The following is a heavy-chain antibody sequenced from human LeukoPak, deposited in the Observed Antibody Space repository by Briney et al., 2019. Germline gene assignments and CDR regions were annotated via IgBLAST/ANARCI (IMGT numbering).Heavy chain of an antibody. CDR1: GGSISSYY. D-gene: IGHD5-18*01. CDR3: ARGGYSRLFDP. CDR2: IYYSGST. Sequence: SETLSLTCTVSGGSISSYYWSWIRQPPGKGLEWIGYIYYSGSTNYNPSLKSRVTISVDTSKNQFSLKLSSVTAADTAVYYCARGGYSRLFDPRGQGTLVTVSS. V-gene: IGHV4-59*01. J-gene: IGHJ5*02.